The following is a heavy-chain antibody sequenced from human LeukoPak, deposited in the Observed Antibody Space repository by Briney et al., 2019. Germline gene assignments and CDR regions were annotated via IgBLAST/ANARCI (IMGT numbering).Heavy chain of an antibody. CDR2: IHTGGAT. CDR3: ARGGAPEY. J-gene: IGHJ4*02. V-gene: IGHV4-4*07. CDR1: GGSSTNYY. Sequence: SETLSLTCTTSGGSSTNYYWSWIRQPAGKGLEWIGRIHTGGATTYNPSLESRVTMSVDTSKNLVSLKMSSLTAADTAIYYCARGGAPEYLGQGTLVTVYS.